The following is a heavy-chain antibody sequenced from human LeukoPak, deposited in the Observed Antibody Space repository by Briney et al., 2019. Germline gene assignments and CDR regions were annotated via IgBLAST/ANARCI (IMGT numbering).Heavy chain of an antibody. CDR1: GFTFSSYA. CDR3: ARERTDLDY. Sequence: GGSLRLSCAASGFTFSSYAMTWVRQAPGKGLEWVSAISVTGGGTFYADSVKGRFTISRDNSKNTVYLQMNSLRAEDTAVHYCARERTDLDYWGQGTLVTVSS. J-gene: IGHJ4*02. CDR2: ISVTGGGT. V-gene: IGHV3-23*01.